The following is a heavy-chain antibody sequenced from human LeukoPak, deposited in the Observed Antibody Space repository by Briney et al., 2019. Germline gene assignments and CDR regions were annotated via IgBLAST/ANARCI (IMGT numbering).Heavy chain of an antibody. CDR2: ISYDGSNK. V-gene: IGHV3-30*18. J-gene: IGHJ6*02. CDR3: AKDLVAVRPGVGYYYFGMDV. CDR1: GFTFSTYG. D-gene: IGHD6-6*01. Sequence: GGSLRLSCAASGFTFSTYGMHWVRQAPGKGLEWVAVISYDGSNKYYADSVKGRFTISRDKSKNTLYLQMNSLGPEDTAMYYCAKDLVAVRPGVGYYYFGMDVWGQGTTVTVSS.